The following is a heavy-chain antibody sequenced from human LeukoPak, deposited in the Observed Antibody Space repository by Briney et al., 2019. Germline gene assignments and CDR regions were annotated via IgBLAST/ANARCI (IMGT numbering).Heavy chain of an antibody. D-gene: IGHD5-24*01. J-gene: IGHJ4*02. CDR2: INPNNGGT. CDR1: GYTFTAYY. Sequence: GASVKVSCKASGYTFTAYYMHWVRQAPGQGLEWMGWINPNNGGTNYAQKFQGRVTMTRDTSITTAYLELTSLRSDDTAVYYCARDLSRDGYNSFDYWGQGTLVTVSS. CDR3: ARDLSRDGYNSFDY. V-gene: IGHV1-2*02.